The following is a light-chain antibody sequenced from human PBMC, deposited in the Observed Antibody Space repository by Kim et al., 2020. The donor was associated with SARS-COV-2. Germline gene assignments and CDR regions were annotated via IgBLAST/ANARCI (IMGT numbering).Light chain of an antibody. CDR3: CSYAGSRGV. J-gene: IGLJ2*01. CDR2: DDS. CDR1: SSNVGGYNH. Sequence: PEKSVTISCTRTSSNVGGYNHVSWYQQHPGKAPKLMIFDDSKRPSGVPDRISGSKSGNTASLTISGLQAEDEADYYCCSYAGSRGVFGGGTQLTVL. V-gene: IGLV2-11*03.